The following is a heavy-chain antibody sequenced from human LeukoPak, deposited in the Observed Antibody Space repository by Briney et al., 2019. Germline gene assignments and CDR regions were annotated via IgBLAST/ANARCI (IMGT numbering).Heavy chain of an antibody. CDR2: IGGRGGST. CDR1: GFTFRSEV. J-gene: IGHJ5*02. Sequence: GGSLRLSCAASGFTFRSEVMTWVRQAPGKGPEWVSAIGGRGGSTYYADSLGGRFTISRDNSKDMVYLQMNSLKVEDTATYYCGKEGGAWGQGTKVTVSS. D-gene: IGHD3-16*01. CDR3: GKEGGA. V-gene: IGHV3-23*01.